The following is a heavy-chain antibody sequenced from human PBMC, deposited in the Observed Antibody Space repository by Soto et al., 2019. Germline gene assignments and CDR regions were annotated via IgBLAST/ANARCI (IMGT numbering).Heavy chain of an antibody. CDR2: INHSGST. CDR3: ACFFNCTGSYYDYKAF. Sequence: AGYGGMPSGEQRSCTRYPPEKRKEWIGEINHSGSTNYNPSLKSRVTISIDTSKSQFSLKLSSVTAADTAVYYCACFFNCTGSYYDYKAFLSKGSPVPVSS. J-gene: IGHJ6*03. CDR1: GGMPSGEQ. D-gene: IGHD1-20*01. V-gene: IGHV4-34*08.